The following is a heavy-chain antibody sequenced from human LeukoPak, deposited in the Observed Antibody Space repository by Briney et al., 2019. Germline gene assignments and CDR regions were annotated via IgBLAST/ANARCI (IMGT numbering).Heavy chain of an antibody. D-gene: IGHD3-10*01. CDR3: ARVGSRTYYYGSGSYIARAFDI. V-gene: IGHV4-59*01. J-gene: IGHJ3*02. CDR1: GGSISSYY. CDR2: IYYSGST. Sequence: SETLSLTCTVSGGSISSYYWSWIRRPPGKGLEWIGYIYYSGSTNYNPSLKSRVTISVDTSKNQFSLKLSSVTAADTAVYYCARVGSRTYYYGSGSYIARAFDIWGQGTMVTVSS.